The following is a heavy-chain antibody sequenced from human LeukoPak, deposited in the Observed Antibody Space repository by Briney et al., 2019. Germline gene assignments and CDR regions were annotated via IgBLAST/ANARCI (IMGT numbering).Heavy chain of an antibody. J-gene: IGHJ6*03. CDR2: VTTSRSAR. D-gene: IGHD2-2*01. CDR1: GFTFSTYS. V-gene: IGHV3-21*01. CDR3: ARRGIVVVPGAASNYYYYMDV. Sequence: GGSLRLSCEASGFTFSTYSVNWVRQAPGKGLEWVSSVTTSRSARYYADSVKGRFTVSRDNAKNSLYLQMNSLRAEDTAVYYCARRGIVVVPGAASNYYYYMDVWGKGTTVTVSS.